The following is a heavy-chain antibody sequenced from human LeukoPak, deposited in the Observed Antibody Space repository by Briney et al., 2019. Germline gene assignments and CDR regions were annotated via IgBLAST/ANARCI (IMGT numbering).Heavy chain of an antibody. CDR2: ISGSGGST. CDR3: AKSPTVGYSYGYFDY. J-gene: IGHJ4*02. V-gene: IGHV3-23*01. CDR1: GFTFSSYA. Sequence: PGGSLRLSCAASGFTFSSYAMNWVRQAPGKGLEWVSAISGSGGSTYYADSVKGRFTISRDNSKNTLYLQMNSLRAEDTAVYYCAKSPTVGYSYGYFDYWGQGTLVTVSS. D-gene: IGHD5-18*01.